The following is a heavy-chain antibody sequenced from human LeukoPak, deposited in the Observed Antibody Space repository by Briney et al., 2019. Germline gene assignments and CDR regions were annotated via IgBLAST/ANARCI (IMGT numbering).Heavy chain of an antibody. D-gene: IGHD3-10*01. Sequence: PGGSLRLSCAASGFTFSSYAMHWVRQAPGKGLEYVSAISSNGGSTYYANSVKGRFTISRDNSKNTLYLQMGSLRAEDMAVYYCARSYGSGRYYDYWGQGTLVTVSP. V-gene: IGHV3-64*01. CDR2: ISSNGGST. CDR1: GFTFSSYA. J-gene: IGHJ4*02. CDR3: ARSYGSGRYYDY.